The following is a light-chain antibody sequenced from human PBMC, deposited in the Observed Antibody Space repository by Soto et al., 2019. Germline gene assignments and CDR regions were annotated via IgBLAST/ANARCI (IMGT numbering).Light chain of an antibody. CDR2: DAF. CDR1: QPVNNN. V-gene: IGKV3-11*01. Sequence: IVMTQSPATLSVSPGDRVTLSCRSSQPVNNNLAWYQHKPGQAPRLLIYDAFNRATGIPARFSGSGSGTDFTLTISSLEPEDFVVYYCQQRSNWPITFGQGTRLEIK. J-gene: IGKJ5*01. CDR3: QQRSNWPIT.